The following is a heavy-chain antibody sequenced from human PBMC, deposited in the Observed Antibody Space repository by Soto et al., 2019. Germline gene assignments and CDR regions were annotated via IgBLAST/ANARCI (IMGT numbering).Heavy chain of an antibody. V-gene: IGHV4-30-4*01. CDR3: ARDRGPDYYDSSGSFDY. CDR2: IYYSGST. CDR1: GGSICSGDYY. Sequence: SETLSLTCTVSGGSICSGDYYWSWIRQPPGKGLEWIGYIYYSGSTYYNPSLKSRVTISVDTSKNQFSLKLSSVTAADTAVYYCARDRGPDYYDSSGSFDYWGQGTLVTVSS. J-gene: IGHJ4*02. D-gene: IGHD3-22*01.